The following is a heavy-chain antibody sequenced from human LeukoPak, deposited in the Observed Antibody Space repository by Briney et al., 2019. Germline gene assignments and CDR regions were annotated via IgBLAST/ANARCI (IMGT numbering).Heavy chain of an antibody. CDR3: AREGDCSGGSCYSYGWFDS. D-gene: IGHD2-15*01. CDR1: GASVNNGGYY. Sequence: SETLSLTCSVSGASVNNGGYYWSWHRQPPGQGLEWIAYVHNSVTDYNPSLNSRVTMLVDTSKNQFSLTLRSVTAADTAVYYCAREGDCSGGSCYSYGWFDSWGQGALVTVSS. CDR2: VHNSVT. V-gene: IGHV4-61*08. J-gene: IGHJ5*01.